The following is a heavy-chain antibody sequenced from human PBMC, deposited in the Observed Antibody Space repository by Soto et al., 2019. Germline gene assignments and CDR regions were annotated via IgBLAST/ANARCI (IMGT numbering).Heavy chain of an antibody. D-gene: IGHD5-12*01. CDR1: GYTFTSYG. Sequence: QVQLVQSGAEVKKPGASVKVSCKASGYTFTSYGISWVRQAPGQGLEWMGWISAYNGNTDYAQKLQGRVTMTTDTSTSTAYMELRSLRSDDSAVYYCARWMEKATITPWGYYYGMDVWGQGTTVTVSS. J-gene: IGHJ6*02. V-gene: IGHV1-18*01. CDR2: ISAYNGNT. CDR3: ARWMEKATITPWGYYYGMDV.